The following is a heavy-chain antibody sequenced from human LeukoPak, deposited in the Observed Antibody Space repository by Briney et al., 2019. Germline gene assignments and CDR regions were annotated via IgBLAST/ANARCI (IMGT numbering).Heavy chain of an antibody. Sequence: GGSLRLSCAASGFSFSSFGMHWVRQAPGKGLEGVAFVRYDGNNKYYADSVKGRFTISRDNSKSTLYLQMDSLRAEDTAGYYCAKDTAAAKYYFDYGGQGTLVTVSS. J-gene: IGHJ4*02. D-gene: IGHD6-13*01. CDR2: VRYDGNNK. V-gene: IGHV3-30*02. CDR1: GFSFSSFG. CDR3: AKDTAAAKYYFDY.